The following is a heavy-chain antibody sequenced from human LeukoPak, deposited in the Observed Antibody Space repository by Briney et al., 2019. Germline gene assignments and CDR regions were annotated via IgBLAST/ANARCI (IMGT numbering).Heavy chain of an antibody. CDR1: GGSFSGYY. D-gene: IGHD3-10*01. J-gene: IGHJ3*02. Sequence: SETLSLTCAVYGGSFSGYYWSWIRQPPGKGLEWIGEINHSGSTNYNPSLKRRVTISVDTSKNQFSLKLSSVTAADTAVYYCARGVRVRGVATDAFDIWGQGTMVTVSS. CDR3: ARGVRVRGVATDAFDI. V-gene: IGHV4-34*01. CDR2: INHSGST.